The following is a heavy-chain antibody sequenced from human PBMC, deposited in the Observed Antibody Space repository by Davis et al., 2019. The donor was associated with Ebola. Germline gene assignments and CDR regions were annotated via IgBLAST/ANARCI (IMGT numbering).Heavy chain of an antibody. Sequence: ASVKVSCKASGYTFTSYGISWVRQAPGQGLEWMGWISAYNGNTNYAQKLQGRVTMTTDPSTSTAYMELRSLGSDDTAVYYCAKFYYGLYYGMDVWGQGTTVTVSS. V-gene: IGHV1-18*01. D-gene: IGHD1-26*01. J-gene: IGHJ6*02. CDR3: AKFYYGLYYGMDV. CDR2: ISAYNGNT. CDR1: GYTFTSYG.